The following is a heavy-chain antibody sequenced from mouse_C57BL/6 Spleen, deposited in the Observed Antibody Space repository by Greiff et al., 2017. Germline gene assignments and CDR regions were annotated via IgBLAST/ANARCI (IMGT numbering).Heavy chain of an antibody. J-gene: IGHJ3*01. V-gene: IGHV1-50*01. CDR3: ARADDEYDDPFAY. CDR2: IVPSDSYI. D-gene: IGHD2-4*01. CDR1: GYTFTSYW. Sequence: QVQLQQPGAELVKPGASVKLSCKASGYTFTSYWMQWVKQRPGQGLEWIGYIVPSDSYINYTQKFKGRVTLTIDPSSSTAYLQLSSLTSEDSAVYYCARADDEYDDPFAYWGQGTLVTVSA.